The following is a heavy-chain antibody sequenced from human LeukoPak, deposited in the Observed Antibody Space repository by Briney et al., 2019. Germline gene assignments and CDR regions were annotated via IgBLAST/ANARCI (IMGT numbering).Heavy chain of an antibody. CDR3: ARAHFIYSITWFWFDP. Sequence: MSSETLSLTCTVSGDSVTSSSYYWGWLRQPPGKGLEWIGSIQHTGTTFYNPSLKSRVTISVDTSKNQFSLTLNSVTAADTAVYYCARAHFIYSITWFWFDPWGQGTLVTVSS. CDR2: IQHTGTT. CDR1: GDSVTSSSYY. D-gene: IGHD6-13*01. J-gene: IGHJ5*02. V-gene: IGHV4-39*02.